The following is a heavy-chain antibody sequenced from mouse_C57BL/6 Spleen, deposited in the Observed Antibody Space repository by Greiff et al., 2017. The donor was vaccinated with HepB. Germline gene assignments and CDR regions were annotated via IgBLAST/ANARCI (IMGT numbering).Heavy chain of an antibody. D-gene: IGHD1-1*01. Sequence: VQVVESGPGLVQPSQSLSITCTVSGFSLTSYGVHWVRQSPGKGLEWLGVIWSGGSTDYNAAFISRLSISKDNSKSQVFFKMNSLQADDTAIYYCARAYGSSYVEWYFDVWGTGTTVTVSS. J-gene: IGHJ1*03. CDR1: GFSLTSYG. CDR3: ARAYGSSYVEWYFDV. CDR2: IWSGGST. V-gene: IGHV2-2*01.